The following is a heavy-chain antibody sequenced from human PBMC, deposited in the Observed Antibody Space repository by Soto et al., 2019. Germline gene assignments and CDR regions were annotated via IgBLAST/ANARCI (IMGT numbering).Heavy chain of an antibody. CDR3: ARGNGGMITLNWFDP. CDR1: GGSFSGYY. Sequence: SETLSLTCAVYGGSFSGYYWSWIRQPPGKGLEWIGEINHSGSTNYNPSLKSRVTISVDTPKNQFSLKLSSVTAADTAVYYCARGNGGMITLNWFDPWGQGTLVTVSS. D-gene: IGHD3-16*01. J-gene: IGHJ5*02. V-gene: IGHV4-34*01. CDR2: INHSGST.